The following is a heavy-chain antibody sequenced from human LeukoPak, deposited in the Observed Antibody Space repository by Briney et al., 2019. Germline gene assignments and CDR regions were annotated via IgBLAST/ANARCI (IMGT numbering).Heavy chain of an antibody. CDR2: IIPILRIS. J-gene: IGHJ5*02. D-gene: IGHD3-16*01. CDR1: GDTFRNYA. CDR3: ARRGLRLGEPNWFDP. Sequence: SVKVSCKASGDTFRNYAFSWARQAPGQGLEWMGGIIPILRISNNAQKFQGRVTITTDESTSTAYMDLRSLRSDDTAVYYCARRGLRLGEPNWFDPWGQGTLVTVSS. V-gene: IGHV1-69*10.